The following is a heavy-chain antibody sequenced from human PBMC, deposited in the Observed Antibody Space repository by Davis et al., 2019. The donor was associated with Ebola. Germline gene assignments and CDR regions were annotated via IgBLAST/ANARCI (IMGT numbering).Heavy chain of an antibody. Sequence: SVKVPCKPSVFTFTNSAVQWVRQARGQRLEWIGWIVVGSGNTNYAQRFQGRLTITRDMSTSTAYMELSRLRSEDTAAYYCATDDTQVIIWGKGTTVTVSS. CDR2: IVVGSGNT. J-gene: IGHJ6*04. D-gene: IGHD2-21*01. CDR3: ATDDTQVII. CDR1: VFTFTNSA. V-gene: IGHV1-58*01.